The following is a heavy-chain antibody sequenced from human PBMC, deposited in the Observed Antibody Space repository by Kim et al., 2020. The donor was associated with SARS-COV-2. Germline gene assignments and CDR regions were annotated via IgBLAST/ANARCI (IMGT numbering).Heavy chain of an antibody. CDR1: GFTFSNYA. D-gene: IGHD5-18*01. CDR2: IRGGGANP. V-gene: IGHV3-23*01. CDR3: AKCKYSYGSDTCDN. J-gene: IGHJ3*02. Sequence: GGSLRLSCAASGFTFSNYAMNWVRQAPGKGLEWVSGIRGGGANPKYADSVKGRFTISRDNSKNTLYLQMNSLRGDDTALYYCAKCKYSYGSDTCDNWGQGTLVTVSS.